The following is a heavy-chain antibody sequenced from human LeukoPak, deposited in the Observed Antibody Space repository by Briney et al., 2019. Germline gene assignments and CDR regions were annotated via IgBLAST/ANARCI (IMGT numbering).Heavy chain of an antibody. CDR1: GDSISGASSY. V-gene: IGHV4-61*02. Sequence: PSETLSLTCTVSGDSISGASSYWSWIRQPAGKGLEWIGRIYTSGSTNYNPSLKSRVTMSVDTSKNQFSLKLSSVTAADTAVYYCARHRASRHSNFWSGYYYMDVWGKGTTVTVSS. J-gene: IGHJ6*03. CDR3: ARHRASRHSNFWSGYYYMDV. D-gene: IGHD3-3*01. CDR2: IYTSGST.